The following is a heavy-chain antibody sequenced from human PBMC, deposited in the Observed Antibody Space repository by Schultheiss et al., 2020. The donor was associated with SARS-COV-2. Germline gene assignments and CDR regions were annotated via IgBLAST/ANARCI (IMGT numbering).Heavy chain of an antibody. V-gene: IGHV3-15*01. J-gene: IGHJ4*02. CDR3: TTDVVVIAIRGY. Sequence: GGSLRLSCAASGSTFSGYAMHWVRQAPGKGLEWVGRIKSKTDGGTTDYAAPVKGRFTISRDDSKNTLYLQMNSLKTEDTAVYYCTTDVVVIAIRGYWGQGTLVTVSS. CDR1: GSTFSGYA. CDR2: IKSKTDGGTT. D-gene: IGHD2-21*01.